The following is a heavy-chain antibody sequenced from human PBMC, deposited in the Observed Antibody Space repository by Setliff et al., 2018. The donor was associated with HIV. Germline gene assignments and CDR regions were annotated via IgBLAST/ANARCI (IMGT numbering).Heavy chain of an antibody. Sequence: PSPTLSLPCPVSGGSINSYYWSWIRQPPGKGLEWIAYIYYNGNTNYNPSLKSRVTISVDTSKNQFSLKLTSVTAADTAVYYCAREIYGGNSRPFDYWGQGTLVTVSS. D-gene: IGHD4-17*01. CDR2: IYYNGNT. J-gene: IGHJ4*02. CDR1: GGSINSYY. V-gene: IGHV4-59*01. CDR3: AREIYGGNSRPFDY.